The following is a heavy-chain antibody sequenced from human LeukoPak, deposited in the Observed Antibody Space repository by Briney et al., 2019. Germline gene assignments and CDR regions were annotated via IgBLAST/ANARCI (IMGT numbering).Heavy chain of an antibody. Sequence: GSLRLSCAASGFTFSTYAMNWVRQAPGKGLEWVSAISNSGGSTYYADSVKGRFTISRDNSKNILYLQLNYLKTEDTAVYYCVRIDMGATSRDAFDIWGQGTMVTVSS. J-gene: IGHJ3*02. CDR1: GFTFSTYA. CDR3: VRIDMGATSRDAFDI. V-gene: IGHV3-23*01. CDR2: ISNSGGST. D-gene: IGHD1-26*01.